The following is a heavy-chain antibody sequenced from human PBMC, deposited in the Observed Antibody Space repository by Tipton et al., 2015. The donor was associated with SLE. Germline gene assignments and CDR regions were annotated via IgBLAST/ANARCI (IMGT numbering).Heavy chain of an antibody. Sequence: GLVKPSQTLSLTCAISGDSVSNNNAAWNWIRQSPSRGLEWLGRTYYRAKWYNDHAESLRSRITINPDTSKNQFSLHLESVTPEDAAVYYCGRVPGTIYYYGIYVWGQGTTVTVSS. CDR2: TYYRAKWYN. CDR1: GDSVSNNNAA. V-gene: IGHV6-1*01. CDR3: GRVPGTIYYYGIYV. D-gene: IGHD6-13*01. J-gene: IGHJ6*02.